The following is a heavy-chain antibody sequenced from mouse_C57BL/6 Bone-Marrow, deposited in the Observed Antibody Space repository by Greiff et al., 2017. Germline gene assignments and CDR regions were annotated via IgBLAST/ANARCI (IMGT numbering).Heavy chain of an antibody. V-gene: IGHV1-66*01. CDR2: IYPGSGNT. CDR1: GYSFTSYY. J-gene: IGHJ3*01. Sequence: VKLVESGPELVKPGASVKISCKASGYSFTSYYIHWVKQRPGQGLEWIGWIYPGSGNTKYNEKFKGKATLTADTSSSTAYMQLSSLTSEDSAVYYCARTWLLPLFAYWGQGTLVTVSA. D-gene: IGHD2-3*01. CDR3: ARTWLLPLFAY.